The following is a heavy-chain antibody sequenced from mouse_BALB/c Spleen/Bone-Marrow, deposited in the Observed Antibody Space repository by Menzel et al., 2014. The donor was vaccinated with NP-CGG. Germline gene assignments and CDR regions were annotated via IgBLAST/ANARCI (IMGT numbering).Heavy chain of an antibody. D-gene: IGHD2-1*01. CDR2: IDPETGGT. CDR3: TRSLYGNYVMDF. J-gene: IGHJ4*01. V-gene: IGHV1-15*01. CDR1: GYTFXDYE. Sequence: QVQLKDSGAELVRPGASVALSCKASGYTFXDYEMHWVKQTPVHGLEWIGAIDPETGGTAYNQKFKGKATLTADKSSSTAYMELRSLTSEDSAVYYCTRSLYGNYVMDFWGQGTSVTVSS.